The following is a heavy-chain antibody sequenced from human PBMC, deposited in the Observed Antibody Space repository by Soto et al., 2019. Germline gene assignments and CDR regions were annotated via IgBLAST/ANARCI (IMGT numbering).Heavy chain of an antibody. D-gene: IGHD2-8*01. CDR2: ISYDGSNK. V-gene: IGHV3-30-3*01. CDR3: ARPKDIVLMVYAMDFDY. J-gene: IGHJ4*02. CDR1: GFTFSSYA. Sequence: QVQLVESGGGVVQPGRSLRLSCAASGFTFSSYAMHWVRQAPGKGLEWVAVISYDGSNKYYADSVKGRFTISRDNSKNTLYLQMNSLRAEDTAVYYCARPKDIVLMVYAMDFDYWGQGTLVTVSS.